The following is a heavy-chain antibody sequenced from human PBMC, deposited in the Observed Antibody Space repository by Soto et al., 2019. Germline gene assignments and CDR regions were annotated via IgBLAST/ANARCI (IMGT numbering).Heavy chain of an antibody. CDR3: ATELQPRREDAFDI. J-gene: IGHJ3*02. CDR1: GYTLTELS. V-gene: IGHV1-24*01. Sequence: ASVKVSCKVSGYTLTELSMHWVRQAPGKGLEWMGGFDPEDGETIYAQKFQGRVTITEDTSTDTAYMELSSLRSEDTAVYYCATELQPRREDAFDIWGQGTMVTVS. D-gene: IGHD4-4*01. CDR2: FDPEDGET.